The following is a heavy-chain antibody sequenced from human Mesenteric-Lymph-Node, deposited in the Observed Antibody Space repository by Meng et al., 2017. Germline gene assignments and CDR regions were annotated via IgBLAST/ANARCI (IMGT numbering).Heavy chain of an antibody. J-gene: IGHJ3*01. D-gene: IGHD4-17*01. CDR3: ARDPYGDYQWYAFDL. CDR1: GGSISSGDSS. CDR2: LYYTGST. Sequence: QVQLQESGPGLVKPSQTLSLTCSVSGGSISSGDSSWTWIRHLPGKGLQWIGYLYYTGSTYYNPSLKDRVAISLDTSKNHLSLQLSSVTVADTAVYYCARDPYGDYQWYAFDLWGQGTLVTVSS. V-gene: IGHV4-31*03.